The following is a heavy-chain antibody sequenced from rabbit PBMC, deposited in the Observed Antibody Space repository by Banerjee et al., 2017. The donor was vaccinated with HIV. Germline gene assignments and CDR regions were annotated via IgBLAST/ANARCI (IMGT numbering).Heavy chain of an antibody. D-gene: IGHD4-1*01. Sequence: QLKESGGGLVQPGGSLKLSCKASGFDFSSYYMSWVRQAPGKGLEWIGYIDPVFGSTYYASWVNGRFTISSHNAQNTLYLQLNSLTAADTATYFCARCYYSSGWGADFNLWGQGTLVTVS. J-gene: IGHJ4*01. CDR1: GFDFSSYY. CDR3: ARCYYSSGWGADFNL. CDR2: IDPVFGST. V-gene: IGHV1S7*01.